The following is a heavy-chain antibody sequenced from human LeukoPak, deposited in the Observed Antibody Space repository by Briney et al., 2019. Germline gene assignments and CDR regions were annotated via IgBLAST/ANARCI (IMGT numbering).Heavy chain of an antibody. D-gene: IGHD5-24*01. V-gene: IGHV4-38-2*02. CDR3: ARDYDGYKPRNVFDY. CDR1: GYSISSGYY. J-gene: IGHJ4*02. Sequence: PSETLSLTCTVSGYSISSGYYWGWTRQPPGKGLEWIGSIYHSGSTYYNPSLKSRVTISVDTSKNQFSLKLSSVTAADTAVYHCARDYDGYKPRNVFDYWGQGTLVTVSS. CDR2: IYHSGST.